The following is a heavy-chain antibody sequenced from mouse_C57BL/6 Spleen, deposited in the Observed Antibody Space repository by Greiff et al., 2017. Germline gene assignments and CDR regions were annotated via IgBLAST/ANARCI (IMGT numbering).Heavy chain of an antibody. CDR3: ARGDLGDWSAY. CDR2: INPNNGGT. D-gene: IGHD3-3*01. CDR1: GYTFTDYY. V-gene: IGHV1-26*01. Sequence: EVQLQQSGPELVKPGASVKISCKASGYTFTDYYMNWVKQSHGKSLEWIGDINPNNGGTSYNQKFKGKATLTVDKSSSTAYMELRSLTSEDSAVYYCARGDLGDWSAYWGQGTLVTVSA. J-gene: IGHJ3*01.